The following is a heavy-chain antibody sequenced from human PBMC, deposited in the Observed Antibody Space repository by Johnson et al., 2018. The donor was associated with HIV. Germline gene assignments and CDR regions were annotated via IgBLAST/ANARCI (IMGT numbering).Heavy chain of an antibody. CDR3: TTTAFIKAAGGTRPLDI. CDR1: GFTFSNAW. D-gene: IGHD6-13*01. Sequence: VQLVESGGGLVKPGGSLRLSCAASGFTFSNAWMSWVRQAPGKGLEWVGRIKTTSAGGTIDYAAPVKGRFTISRDDSKNILYLEMNSLKTEDTAVYYCTTTAFIKAAGGTRPLDIWGQGTMVTVSS. CDR2: IKTTSAGGTI. J-gene: IGHJ3*02. V-gene: IGHV3-15*01.